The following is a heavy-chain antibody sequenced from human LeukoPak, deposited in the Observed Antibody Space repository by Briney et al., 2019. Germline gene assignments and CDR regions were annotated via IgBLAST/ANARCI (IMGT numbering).Heavy chain of an antibody. Sequence: SETLSLTCTVSGGSISSYYWSWIRQPPGKGLEWIGYIYYSGSTNYNPSLKSRVTISVDTSKNQFSLKLSSVTAADTAVYYCARTQSGYFDLWGRGTLVTVSS. J-gene: IGHJ2*01. CDR1: GGSISSYY. V-gene: IGHV4-59*01. CDR3: ARTQSGYFDL. CDR2: IYYSGST.